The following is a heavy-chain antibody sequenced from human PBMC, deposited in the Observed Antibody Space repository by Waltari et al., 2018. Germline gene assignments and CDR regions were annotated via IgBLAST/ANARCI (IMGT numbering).Heavy chain of an antibody. Sequence: QVQLQESGPGLVKPSETLSLTCTVSYYSISSVNFWGWIRQPPGKGLEWIGSIYHSGGAYYNPSLKGRVTMSVDTAMNQFSLKLSSLTHADTAIYYCARGYQRSDLWGAYHYFDYWGQGALVTVSS. CDR2: IYHSGGA. CDR3: ARGYQRSDLWGAYHYFDY. CDR1: YYSISSVNF. D-gene: IGHD3-3*01. J-gene: IGHJ4*02. V-gene: IGHV4-38-2*02.